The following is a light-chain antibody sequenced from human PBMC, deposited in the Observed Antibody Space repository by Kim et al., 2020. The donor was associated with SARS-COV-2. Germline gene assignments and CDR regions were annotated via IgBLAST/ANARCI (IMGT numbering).Light chain of an antibody. CDR1: SGSIASND. CDR2: EDN. J-gene: IGLJ2*01. Sequence: KTVTIACTRSSGSIASNDVQWYQQRPGSAPTTVIYEDNQRPSGVPDRFSGSIDSSSNSPSLTISGLKTEDEADYYCQSYDSSNHVVFGGGTQLTVL. CDR3: QSYDSSNHVV. V-gene: IGLV6-57*03.